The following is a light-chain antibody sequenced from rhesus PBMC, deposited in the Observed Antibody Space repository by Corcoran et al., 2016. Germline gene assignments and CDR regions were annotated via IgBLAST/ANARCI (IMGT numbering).Light chain of an antibody. CDR3: QHYYSTPRT. V-gene: IGKV1-25*01. CDR2: ETS. Sequence: DIQMTQSPSSLSASVGDRVTITCRASQGLTNDLAWYQPKPGETLKLLIHETSSLQSGIPSGFSGSGTGTDFNLTISSLQPEDVATYYCQHYYSTPRTFGQGTKVEIK. J-gene: IGKJ1*01. CDR1: QGLTND.